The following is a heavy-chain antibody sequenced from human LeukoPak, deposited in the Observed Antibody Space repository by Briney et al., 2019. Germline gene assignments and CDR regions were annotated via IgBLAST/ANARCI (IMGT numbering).Heavy chain of an antibody. CDR3: ARPNPNLGAFDI. D-gene: IGHD1-14*01. Sequence: PSETLSLTCTVSGGSISGYYWSWIRQPPGKGLEWIGYIYYSGSTNYSPSLKSRVTISVDTSKNQFSLKLSSVTAADTAVYYCARPNPNLGAFDIWGQGTMVTVSS. J-gene: IGHJ3*02. CDR1: GGSISGYY. V-gene: IGHV4-59*08. CDR2: IYYSGST.